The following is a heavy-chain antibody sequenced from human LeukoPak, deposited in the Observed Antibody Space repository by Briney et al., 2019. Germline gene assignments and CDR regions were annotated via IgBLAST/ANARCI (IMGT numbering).Heavy chain of an antibody. CDR3: ARENCSGGTCYTVGGDWFDP. V-gene: IGHV4-59*05. CDR2: IYHSGST. CDR1: GGSISSYY. Sequence: SETLSLTCTVSGGSISSYYWSWIRQPPGKGLEWIGSIYHSGSTYYNPSLKSRVTISVDTSKNQFSLKLSSVTAADTAVYYCARENCSGGTCYTVGGDWFDPWGQGTLVTVSS. D-gene: IGHD2-15*01. J-gene: IGHJ5*02.